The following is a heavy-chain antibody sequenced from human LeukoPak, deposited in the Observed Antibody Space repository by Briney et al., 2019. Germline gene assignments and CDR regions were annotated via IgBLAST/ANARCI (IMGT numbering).Heavy chain of an antibody. CDR1: GGSVSSYF. J-gene: IGHJ4*02. CDR2: VYYSGST. Sequence: SETLSLTCTVSGGSVSSYFWSWIRQPPGKGLEWIGYVYYSGSTNYNPSLKSRLTISVDTSKNQFYLKLSSVTAADAAVYYCATLKTSGWYFDYWGQGTLVTVSS. D-gene: IGHD6-19*01. V-gene: IGHV4-59*08. CDR3: ATLKTSGWYFDY.